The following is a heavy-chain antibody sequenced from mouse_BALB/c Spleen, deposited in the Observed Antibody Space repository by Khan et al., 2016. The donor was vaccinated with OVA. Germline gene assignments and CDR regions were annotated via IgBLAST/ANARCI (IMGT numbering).Heavy chain of an antibody. CDR2: VNPTTGGS. V-gene: IGHV1-26*01. J-gene: IGHJ3*01. D-gene: IGHD2-14*01. Sequence: VQLQQSGPDLVKPGASVMISCKASGYSFTLYYMTWVKQSHGKSLEWIGRVNPTTGGSDYNQEFKGKAILTVDKSSNTAYMELHSLTSEDSAVYYSARGYDFFAYWGQGTLVTVSA. CDR3: ARGYDFFAY. CDR1: GYSFTLYY.